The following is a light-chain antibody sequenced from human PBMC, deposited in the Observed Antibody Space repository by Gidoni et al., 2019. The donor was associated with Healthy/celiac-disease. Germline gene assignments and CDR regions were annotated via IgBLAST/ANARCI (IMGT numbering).Light chain of an antibody. J-gene: IGKJ5*01. Sequence: EIVMTQSPATLSVSPGERATLSCRASQSVSSNLAWYQQKPGQAPRLLIYGASTRATVIPARFSGSGSGPEFTLTISSLQSEDFAVYYCQQYNNWPLTFGQGTRLEIK. CDR2: GAS. V-gene: IGKV3-15*01. CDR3: QQYNNWPLT. CDR1: QSVSSN.